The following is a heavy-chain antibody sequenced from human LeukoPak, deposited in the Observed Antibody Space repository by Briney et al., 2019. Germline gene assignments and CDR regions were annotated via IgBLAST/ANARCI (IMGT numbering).Heavy chain of an antibody. J-gene: IGHJ5*02. CDR1: GDSISIYY. CDR2: IYNSGST. CDR3: ARHGGTWFDP. D-gene: IGHD3-16*01. Sequence: SETLSLTCSVSGDSISIYYWSWIRQPPGKGLEWIGYIYNSGSTYYNPSLKSRVTISVDTSKNQFSLKLSSVTAADTAVYYCARHGGTWFDPWGQGTLVTVSS. V-gene: IGHV4-59*08.